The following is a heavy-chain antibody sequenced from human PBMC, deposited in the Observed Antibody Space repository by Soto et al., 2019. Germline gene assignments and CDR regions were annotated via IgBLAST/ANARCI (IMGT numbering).Heavy chain of an antibody. V-gene: IGHV1-18*01. Sequence: QVQLVQSGAEVKKPGASVKVSCKASGYTFTSYGISWVRQAPGQGLEWMGWISAYNGNTNYAQKLKGRVTMTTDTATSTGYMEQRSLRSDDTAVYCCARASGSAYWFDAWGQGTLVTVSS. CDR1: GYTFTSYG. J-gene: IGHJ5*02. D-gene: IGHD2-21*01. CDR3: ARASGSAYWFDA. CDR2: ISAYNGNT.